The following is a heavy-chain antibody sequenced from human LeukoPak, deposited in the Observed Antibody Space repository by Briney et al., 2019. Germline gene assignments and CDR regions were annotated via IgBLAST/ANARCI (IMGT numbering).Heavy chain of an antibody. V-gene: IGHV4-59*08. CDR3: ARGPWEGYYDSSGPFDY. J-gene: IGHJ4*02. Sequence: PSETLSLTCTVSGGSISSYYWSWIRQPPGKGLEWIGYIYYSGSTNYNPSLKSRVTISVDTSKNQFSLKLSSVTAADTAVYYCARGPWEGYYDSSGPFDYWGQGTLVTVSS. CDR2: IYYSGST. CDR1: GGSISSYY. D-gene: IGHD3-22*01.